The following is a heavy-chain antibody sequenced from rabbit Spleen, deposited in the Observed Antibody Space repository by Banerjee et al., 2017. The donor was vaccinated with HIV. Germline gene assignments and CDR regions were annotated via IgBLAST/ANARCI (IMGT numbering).Heavy chain of an antibody. CDR1: GLDFSSGYW. CDR2: IYAGSSGTT. CDR3: ARDTSSSFSSYGMDL. J-gene: IGHJ6*01. Sequence: EESGGGLVQPEGSLTLTCTASGLDFSSGYWICWVRQAPGKGLEWIACIYAGSSGTTYYASGAKGRFTISKTSSTTVTLQMTSLTAADTATYFCARDTSSSFSSYGMDLWGPGTLVTVS. V-gene: IGHV1S45*01. D-gene: IGHD1-1*01.